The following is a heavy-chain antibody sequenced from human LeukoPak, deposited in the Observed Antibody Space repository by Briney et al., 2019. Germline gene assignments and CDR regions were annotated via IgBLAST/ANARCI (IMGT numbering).Heavy chain of an antibody. J-gene: IGHJ4*02. CDR1: GYSFTNYW. D-gene: IGHD2/OR15-2a*01. V-gene: IGHV5-51*01. CDR3: AREKLEYSRSYGY. CDR2: IYPGDSDT. Sequence: GESLKISCQGSGYSFTNYWIGWVRQMPGKGLEWMGIIYPGDSDTRYSPSFQGQVTISADKSISTAYLQWSSLKASDTAMYYCAREKLEYSRSYGYWGQGTLVTVPS.